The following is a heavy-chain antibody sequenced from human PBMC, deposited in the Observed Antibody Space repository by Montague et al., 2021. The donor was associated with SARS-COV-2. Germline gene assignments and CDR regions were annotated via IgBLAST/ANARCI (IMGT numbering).Heavy chain of an antibody. J-gene: IGHJ6*03. D-gene: IGHD3-10*01. V-gene: IGHV4-39*01. CDR1: GGSVSSSPYY. CDR2: ISYSGRT. CDR3: ASSYYYGSGTYVYNYYMDV. Sequence: SETLSLTRTVSGGSVSSSPYYWGWIRQPPGRGLEWVGSISYSGRTYFSPSLKSRLTISVDSSENQFSLRLSFVTAADTAVYYCASSYYYGSGTYVYNYYMDVWGKGTTVTVSS.